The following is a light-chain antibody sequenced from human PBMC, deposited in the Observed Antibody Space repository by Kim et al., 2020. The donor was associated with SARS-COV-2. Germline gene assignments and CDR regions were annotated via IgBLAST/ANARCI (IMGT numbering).Light chain of an antibody. CDR3: QVWDATGDHHWV. CDR1: NIGSDT. CDR2: HDS. V-gene: IGLV3-21*04. Sequence: SYELTQPPSVSVAPGKRARITCGGKNIGSDTVHWYQQRPGQAPVLVIYHDSDRPSGIPQRFSGSNSGDTATLTISRVEAGDEADYYCQVWDATGDHHWVFVGGTKLTVL. J-gene: IGLJ3*02.